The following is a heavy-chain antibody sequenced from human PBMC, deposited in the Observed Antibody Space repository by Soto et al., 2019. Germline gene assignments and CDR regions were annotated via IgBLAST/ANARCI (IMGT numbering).Heavy chain of an antibody. J-gene: IGHJ3*02. CDR1: GYTFTSYG. D-gene: IGHD2-21*02. Sequence: ASVKVSCKASGYTFTSYGISWVRQAPGQGLEWMGWISAYNGNTNYAQKLQGRVTMTTDTSTSTAYMELRSLRSDDTAVYYCAREAYCGGDCYSGYAFDIWGQGTMVIVSS. CDR2: ISAYNGNT. V-gene: IGHV1-18*01. CDR3: AREAYCGGDCYSGYAFDI.